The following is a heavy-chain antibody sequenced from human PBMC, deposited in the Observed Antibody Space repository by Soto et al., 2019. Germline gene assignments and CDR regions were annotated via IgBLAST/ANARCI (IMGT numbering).Heavy chain of an antibody. J-gene: IGHJ6*02. D-gene: IGHD3-3*01. V-gene: IGHV4-31*03. CDR3: ARANLLEWSPYYYYGMGV. CDR2: IYYSGST. CDR1: GGSISSGGYY. Sequence: PSETLSLTCTVSGGSISSGGYYWSWIRQHPGKGLEWIGYIYYSGSTYYNPSLKSRVTISVDTSKNQFSLKLSSVTAADTAVYYCARANLLEWSPYYYYGMGVWGQGTTVTVSS.